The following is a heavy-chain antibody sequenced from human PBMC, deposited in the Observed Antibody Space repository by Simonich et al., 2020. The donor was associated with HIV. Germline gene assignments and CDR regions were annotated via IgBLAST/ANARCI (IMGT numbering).Heavy chain of an antibody. CDR3: ARHDSSGFDY. J-gene: IGHJ4*02. V-gene: IGHV4-39*01. CDR1: GGSISSSSYH. CDR2: IYYMGST. Sequence: QLQLQESGPGLVKPSETLSLTCTVSGGSISSSSYHWGWIRQPPGKGLEWIGSIYYMGSTDDNPSLKSRVTISVDTSKNQFSRKLSSVTAADTAVYYCARHDSSGFDYWGQGTLVTVSS. D-gene: IGHD3-22*01.